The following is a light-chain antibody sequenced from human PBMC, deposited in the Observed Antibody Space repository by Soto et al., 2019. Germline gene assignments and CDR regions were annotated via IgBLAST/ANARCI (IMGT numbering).Light chain of an antibody. J-gene: IGLJ2*01. V-gene: IGLV3-1*01. Sequence: SYELTQPPSVSVSPGQTASITCSGDKLGDKYASWYQVKPGQSPVLVIYQDNKRPSGIPERFSGSNSGTTATLTISGTQAMDEADYYCQAWDTSAVILGGGTKLTVL. CDR3: QAWDTSAVI. CDR1: KLGDKY. CDR2: QDN.